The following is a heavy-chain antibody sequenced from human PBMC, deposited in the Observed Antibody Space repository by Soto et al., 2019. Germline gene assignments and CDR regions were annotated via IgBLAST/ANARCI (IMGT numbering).Heavy chain of an antibody. CDR2: IYYSGST. J-gene: IGHJ5*01. CDR3: ASGQTAIEGWGNWFES. Sequence: QLQLQESGPGLVKPSETLSLTCSVSGGSISSRSYFRGWIRQPPGKDLEWIGNIYYSGSTNYNPSLKSRITIAVDTSKNHFSLELRSVTAADTAVYYCASGQTAIEGWGNWFESWGQGTLVTVSS. CDR1: GGSISSRSYF. V-gene: IGHV4-39*02. D-gene: IGHD2-21*02.